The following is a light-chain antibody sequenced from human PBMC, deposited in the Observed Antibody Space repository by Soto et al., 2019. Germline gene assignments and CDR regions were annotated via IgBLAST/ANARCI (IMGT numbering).Light chain of an antibody. J-gene: IGLJ2*01. Sequence: QSALTQPASVSGSLGQSITLSCTRTSSGVENYNLVSWYQHHPGKAPKLMIYEGSQRPSGVSDRFSGSKSGNTASLTISGLQAEDEADYYCSSYAGDVVFGGGTKLTVL. V-gene: IGLV2-23*01. CDR3: SSYAGDVV. CDR2: EGS. CDR1: SSGVENYNL.